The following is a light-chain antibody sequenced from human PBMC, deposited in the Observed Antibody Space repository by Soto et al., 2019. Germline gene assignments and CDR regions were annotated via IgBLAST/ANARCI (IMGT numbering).Light chain of an antibody. J-gene: IGKJ4*01. CDR2: CAS. CDR1: QSVLYSSNNKNY. CDR3: QQYNTYSSLT. Sequence: DIVMTQSPDSLAVSLGERATINCKSSQSVLYSSNNKNYLAWYQQKPGQPPKLLIYCASTRESGVPSRFSGSGSGTEFTLTISSLQPDDFATYYCQQYNTYSSLTFGGGTKVDIK. V-gene: IGKV4-1*01.